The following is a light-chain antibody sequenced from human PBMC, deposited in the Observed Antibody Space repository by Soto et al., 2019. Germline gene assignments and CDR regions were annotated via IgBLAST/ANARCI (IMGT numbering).Light chain of an antibody. V-gene: IGKV2-28*01. J-gene: IGKJ2*01. CDR3: LQALQTPDT. CDR2: LGS. Sequence: DIVMTQSPLSLPVTPGEPASISCRSSQSRLHSNGYNSLDWYLQKPGQSPQLLLYLGSNRASGVPDTFSGSVSGTDDTPKISRVDADDVGVYYGLQALQTPDTFGQGTKREI. CDR1: QSRLHSNGYNS.